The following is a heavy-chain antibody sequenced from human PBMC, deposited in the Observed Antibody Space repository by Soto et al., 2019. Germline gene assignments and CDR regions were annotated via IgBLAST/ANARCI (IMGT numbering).Heavy chain of an antibody. CDR2: IKSKTDGGTT. V-gene: IGHV3-15*07. J-gene: IGHJ3*02. CDR3: TTDIYYDSSGYYSALAFDI. CDR1: GFTFSNAW. Sequence: GGSLRLSCAASGFTFSNAWMNWVRQAPGKGLEWVGRIKSKTDGGTTDYAAPVKGRFTISRDDSKNTLYLQMNSLKTEDTAVYYCTTDIYYDSSGYYSALAFDIWGQGTMVTVSS. D-gene: IGHD3-22*01.